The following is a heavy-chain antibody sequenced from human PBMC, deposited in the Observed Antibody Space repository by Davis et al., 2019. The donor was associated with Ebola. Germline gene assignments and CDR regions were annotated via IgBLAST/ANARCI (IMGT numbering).Heavy chain of an antibody. CDR3: TGTVTDDY. V-gene: IGHV3-73*01. CDR1: GFTFSGSA. J-gene: IGHJ4*02. D-gene: IGHD4-17*01. Sequence: GESLKISCAAPGFTFSGSAMHWVRQASGKGLEWVGRIRSKANSYATAYAESVKGRFTISRDDSKNTAYLQMNSLKTEDTAVYYCTGTVTDDYWGQGTLVTVSS. CDR2: IRSKANSYAT.